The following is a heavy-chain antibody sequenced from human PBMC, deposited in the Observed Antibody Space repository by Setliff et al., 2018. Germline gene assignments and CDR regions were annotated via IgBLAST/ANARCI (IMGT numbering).Heavy chain of an antibody. Sequence: SSETLSLTCTVYDDSITSSNYYLTWVRQPPGKALEWIGNIFYIGISHSNPSCKSRLTMSVDKTKNQFSMNLTSVTAADTAVYYCVRTHSIIKIFGVVSLLYPMDFWGTGTTVTVSS. CDR3: VRTHSIIKIFGVVSLLYPMDF. CDR1: DDSITSSNYY. J-gene: IGHJ6*03. D-gene: IGHD3-3*01. V-gene: IGHV4-61*05. CDR2: IFYIGIS.